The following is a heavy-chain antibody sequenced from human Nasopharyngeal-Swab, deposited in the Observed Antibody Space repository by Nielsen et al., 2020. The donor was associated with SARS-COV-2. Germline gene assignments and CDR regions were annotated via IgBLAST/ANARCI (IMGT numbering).Heavy chain of an antibody. Sequence: GGSLRLSCKGSGYSFTSYWTGWVRQMPGKGLEWMGIIYPGDFDTRYSPSFQGQVTISADKSISTAYLRWSSLKASDIAMYYCARIPSTLPDYWGQGTLVTVSS. V-gene: IGHV5-51*01. J-gene: IGHJ4*02. CDR3: ARIPSTLPDY. D-gene: IGHD5/OR15-5a*01. CDR2: IYPGDFDT. CDR1: GYSFTSYW.